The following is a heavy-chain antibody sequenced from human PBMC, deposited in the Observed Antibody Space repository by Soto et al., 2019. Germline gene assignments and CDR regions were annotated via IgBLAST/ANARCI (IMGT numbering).Heavy chain of an antibody. V-gene: IGHV1-69*13. CDR2: IIPIFGTT. CDR1: GGTFSSYA. J-gene: IGHJ6*02. CDR3: ARVREEKSITIFGVVIPPGLNYYYYGMDV. D-gene: IGHD3-3*01. Sequence: GASVKVSCKASGGTFSSYASSWVRQAPGQGLEWMGGIIPIFGTTNYAQKFQGRVTITADESTSTAYMELSSLRSEDTAVYYCARVREEKSITIFGVVIPPGLNYYYYGMDVWGQGTTVTVSS.